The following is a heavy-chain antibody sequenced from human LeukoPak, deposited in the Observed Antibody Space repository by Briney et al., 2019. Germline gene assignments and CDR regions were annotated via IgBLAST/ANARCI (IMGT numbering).Heavy chain of an antibody. V-gene: IGHV3-30*02. J-gene: IGHJ4*02. CDR1: GFTFSSFG. CDR2: IRCVGSNN. Sequence: GGSLRLSCAASGFTFSSFGMHWVRQLQGKGLEWVAFIRCVGSNNNYADSLKGRFTISRDNSKSTLYRQMNSLRAEDTAVYYCATISFSVSYYYDSSGYYRELDYWGQGTLVTVSS. CDR3: ATISFSVSYYYDSSGYYRELDY. D-gene: IGHD3-22*01.